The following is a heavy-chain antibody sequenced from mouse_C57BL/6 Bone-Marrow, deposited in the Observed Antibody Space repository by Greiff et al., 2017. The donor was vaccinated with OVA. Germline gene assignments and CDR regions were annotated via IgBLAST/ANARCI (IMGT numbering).Heavy chain of an antibody. D-gene: IGHD2-4*01. V-gene: IGHV7-3*01. CDR2: IRNKANGYTT. CDR1: GFTFTDYY. J-gene: IGHJ2*01. Sequence: EVQGVESGGGLVQPGGSLSLSCAASGFTFTDYYMSWVRQPPGKALEWLGFIRNKANGYTTEYSASVKGRFTISRDNSQSILYLQMNALRAEDSATYYCARSSYDYDDFDYWGQGTTLTVSS. CDR3: ARSSYDYDDFDY.